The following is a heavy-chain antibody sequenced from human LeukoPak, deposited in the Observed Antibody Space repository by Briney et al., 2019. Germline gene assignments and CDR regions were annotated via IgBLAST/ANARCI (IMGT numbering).Heavy chain of an antibody. D-gene: IGHD5-24*01. Sequence: GGSLRLSCAVSGFNFDIAWMNWVRQAPGEGLEWVGRIKSKNDGAATDYGAPVRGRFTISIDDSKNMLYLQMNSLKTEDTAVYYCVSRDAYKPRYFMYVWGKGTTVTVSS. J-gene: IGHJ6*03. CDR3: VSRDAYKPRYFMYV. CDR2: IKSKNDGAAT. CDR1: GFNFDIAW. V-gene: IGHV3-15*01.